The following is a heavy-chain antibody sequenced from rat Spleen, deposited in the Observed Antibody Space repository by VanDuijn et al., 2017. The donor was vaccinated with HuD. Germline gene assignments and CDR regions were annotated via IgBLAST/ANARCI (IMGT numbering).Heavy chain of an antibody. V-gene: IGHV5-31*01. D-gene: IGHD1-7*01. CDR3: ARGADTMGTQDFDY. Sequence: EVHLVESGGGLVQPGRSLKLSCIASGFILNNYWMTWIRQAPGKGLEWVASITDAGGNTFYPDSVRGRFTISRDIAKSTLYLQMDSLRSEDTATYYCARGADTMGTQDFDYWGQGVMVTVSS. J-gene: IGHJ2*01. CDR2: ITDAGGNT. CDR1: GFILNNYW.